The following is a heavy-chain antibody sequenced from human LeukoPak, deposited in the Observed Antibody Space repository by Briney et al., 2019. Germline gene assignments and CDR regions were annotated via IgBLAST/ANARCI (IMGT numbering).Heavy chain of an antibody. V-gene: IGHV3-64D*08. D-gene: IGHD5-24*01. CDR3: LKGGWATIGPPKD. J-gene: IGHJ4*02. CDR2: INDDGGLT. CDR1: GFTFSRHA. Sequence: QSGGSLRLSCSPAGFTFSRHAMHWVRQAPGKGLEYVSTINDDGGLTYYAESVKGRFTISRDNSKNTLYLQMNNLRHEDTAVYHCLKGGWATIGPPKDWGQGTLVTVSS.